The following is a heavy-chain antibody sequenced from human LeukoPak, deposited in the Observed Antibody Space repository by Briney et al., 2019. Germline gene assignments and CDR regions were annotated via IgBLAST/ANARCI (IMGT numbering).Heavy chain of an antibody. V-gene: IGHV1-2*04. CDR3: ARAGIVGAKTLGLRSDFDI. Sequence: ASVKVSCKASGYTFTGYYMHWVRQAPGQGPEWMGWINPNSGGTNYAHKFQGWVTMTRDTSITTAYMELSRLRSHDTAVYYCARAGIVGAKTLGLRSDFDIWGQGTMVTVSS. J-gene: IGHJ3*02. CDR2: INPNSGGT. CDR1: GYTFTGYY. D-gene: IGHD1-26*01.